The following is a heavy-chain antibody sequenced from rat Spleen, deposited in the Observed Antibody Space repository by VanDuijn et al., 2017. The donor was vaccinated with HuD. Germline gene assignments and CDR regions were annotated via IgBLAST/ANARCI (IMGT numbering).Heavy chain of an antibody. CDR2: ISYSGST. Sequence: EVQLQESGPGLVKPSQSLSLTCSVTGYSITSNYWGWIRKFPGNKMEWMGYISYSGSTSYNPSLKSRISITRDTSKNQFFLQLNSVTTEDTATYYCARYGDLTTTRVMDAWGQGASVTVSS. D-gene: IGHD1-10*01. V-gene: IGHV3-1*01. CDR1: GYSITSNY. CDR3: ARYGDLTTTRVMDA. J-gene: IGHJ4*01.